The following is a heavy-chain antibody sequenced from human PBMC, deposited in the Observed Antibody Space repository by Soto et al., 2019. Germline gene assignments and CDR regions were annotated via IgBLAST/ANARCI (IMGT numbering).Heavy chain of an antibody. CDR3: ARDPAGGNWIVQNTWFDP. V-gene: IGHV3-21*01. Sequence: GGSLRLSCAASGFTFSSYSMNWVRQAPGKGLEWVSSISSSSSYIYYADSVKGRFTISRDNAKNSLYLQMNSLRAEDTAVYYCARDPAGGNWIVQNTWFDPWGQGTLVTVSS. CDR1: GFTFSSYS. D-gene: IGHD3-16*01. CDR2: ISSSSSYI. J-gene: IGHJ5*02.